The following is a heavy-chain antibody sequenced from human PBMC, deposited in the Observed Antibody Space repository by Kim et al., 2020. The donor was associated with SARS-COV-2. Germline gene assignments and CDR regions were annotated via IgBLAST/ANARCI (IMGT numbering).Heavy chain of an antibody. Sequence: GGSLRLSCTASGFTFSKFWMHWVRQAPGKGLVWVSRMNTDGSTTHYADSVKGRITVSRDNAKNTLYLQMDSLRAEDTAVYYCAKDIYGPGQWGQGTLVTFSS. V-gene: IGHV3-74*01. J-gene: IGHJ4*02. CDR3: AKDIYGPGQ. CDR2: MNTDGSTT. D-gene: IGHD2-2*02. CDR1: GFTFSKFW.